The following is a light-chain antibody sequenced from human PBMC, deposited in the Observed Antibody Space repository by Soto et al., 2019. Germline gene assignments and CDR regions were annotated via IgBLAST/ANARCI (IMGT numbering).Light chain of an antibody. V-gene: IGKV3-11*01. J-gene: IGKJ4*01. CDR1: QSISTY. CDR2: DVS. Sequence: EIVLTQSPATLSLSPGEIATLSCRASQSISTYLAWYQQKPDQAPRLLIYDVSKRVAGVPARFSGSGSGSYFSLSISSLEPEDFAVYYCQQRPNWSPGLTFGGGTKVEI. CDR3: QQRPNWSPGLT.